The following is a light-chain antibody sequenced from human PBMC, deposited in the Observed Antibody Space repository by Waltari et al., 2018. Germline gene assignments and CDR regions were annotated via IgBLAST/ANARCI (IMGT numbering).Light chain of an antibody. J-gene: IGLJ2*01. Sequence: QLVVTQSPSASASLGASVKLTCSLSSGHSSYTIAWHQKQPEKGPRYVMKVNSDGSHDKGDGIPDRFSSSSAGAERYLTISSLQSEDEADYYCQAWDSVTHVVFGGGTKLTVL. V-gene: IGLV4-69*01. CDR3: QAWDSVTHVV. CDR1: SGHSSYT. CDR2: VNSDGSH.